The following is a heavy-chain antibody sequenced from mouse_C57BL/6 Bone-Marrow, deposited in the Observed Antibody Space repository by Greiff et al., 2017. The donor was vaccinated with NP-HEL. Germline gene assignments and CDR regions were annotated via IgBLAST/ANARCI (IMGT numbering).Heavy chain of an antibody. D-gene: IGHD1-1*01. Sequence: LQESVAELVRPGASVKLSCTASGFNIKNTYMHWVKQRPEQGLEWIGRIDPANGNTKYAPKFQGKATITADTSSNTAYLQLSSLTSEDTAIYYCAILYYGSSHWYFDVWGTGTTVTVSS. CDR1: GFNIKNTY. CDR3: AILYYGSSHWYFDV. CDR2: IDPANGNT. V-gene: IGHV14-3*01. J-gene: IGHJ1*03.